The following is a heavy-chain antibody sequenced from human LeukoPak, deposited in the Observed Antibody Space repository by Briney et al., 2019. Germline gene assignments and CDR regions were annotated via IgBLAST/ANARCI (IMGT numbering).Heavy chain of an antibody. J-gene: IGHJ6*02. CDR2: ISGSGGST. D-gene: IGHD3-10*01. CDR1: GFTFSSNA. Sequence: PGGSLRLSCAASGFTFSSNAMSWVRQAPGKGLEWISAISGSGGSTYYADSVKGRFTISRDNSKNTLYLQMNSLRAEDTAVYYCAKGLYYYGSGSSMDVWGQGTTVTVSS. V-gene: IGHV3-23*01. CDR3: AKGLYYYGSGSSMDV.